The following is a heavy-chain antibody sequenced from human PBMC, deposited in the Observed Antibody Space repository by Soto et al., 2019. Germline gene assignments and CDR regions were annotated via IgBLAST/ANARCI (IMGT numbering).Heavy chain of an antibody. CDR3: AKDGAPRYCSRSSCHPAGAY. D-gene: IGHD2-15*01. Sequence: QVLLVESGGGVVQPGRSLRLSCAGSGFTFSNYGLHWVRQAPGKGLDWVSFISFDGSHKYYADSVKGRFTISRDKSNNMLYLQMDSLTTEDTAVYYCAKDGAPRYCSRSSCHPAGAYWGQGTLVTVSS. J-gene: IGHJ4*02. CDR1: GFTFSNYG. CDR2: ISFDGSHK. V-gene: IGHV3-30*18.